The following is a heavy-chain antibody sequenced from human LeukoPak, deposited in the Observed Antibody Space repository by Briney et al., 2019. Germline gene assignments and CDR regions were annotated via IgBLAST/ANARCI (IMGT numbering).Heavy chain of an antibody. J-gene: IGHJ4*02. D-gene: IGHD1-14*01. V-gene: IGHV4-59*01. CDR2: IYYSGDT. CDR1: GGSINDYY. Sequence: SETLSLTCSVSGGSINDYYWSWIRQPPGKGLEWLGHIYYSGDTYYNPSLRSRVTMSVDASKNQFSLKLSFVTAADTAVYHCARLRTGGVFEYCGQGTQVTVSS. CDR3: ARLRTGGVFEY.